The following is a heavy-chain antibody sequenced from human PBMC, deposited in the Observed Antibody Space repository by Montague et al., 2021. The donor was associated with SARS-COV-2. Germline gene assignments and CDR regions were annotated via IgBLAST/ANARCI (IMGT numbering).Heavy chain of an antibody. Sequence: SLRLSCAASGFTFSSYAMSWVRQAQGKGLEWVSAISGSGGSTYYADSVKGRFTISRDNSKNTLYLQMNSLRAEDTAVYYCAKRYCSGGSCYSGFDPWGQGTLVTVSS. CDR1: GFTFSSYA. D-gene: IGHD2-15*01. CDR2: ISGSGGST. J-gene: IGHJ5*02. CDR3: AKRYCSGGSCYSGFDP. V-gene: IGHV3-23*01.